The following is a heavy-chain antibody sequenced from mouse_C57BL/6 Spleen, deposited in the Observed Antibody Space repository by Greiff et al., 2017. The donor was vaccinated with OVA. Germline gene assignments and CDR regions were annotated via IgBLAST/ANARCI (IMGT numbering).Heavy chain of an antibody. Sequence: ESGPGMVKPSQSLSLTCTVTGYSITSGYDWHWIRHFPGNKLEWMGYISYSGSTNYNPSLKSRISITHDTSKNHFFLKLNSVTTEDTATYYCARDTDYDGSFAYWGQGTLVTVSA. D-gene: IGHD2-4*01. CDR1: GYSITSGYD. CDR2: ISYSGST. V-gene: IGHV3-1*01. CDR3: ARDTDYDGSFAY. J-gene: IGHJ3*01.